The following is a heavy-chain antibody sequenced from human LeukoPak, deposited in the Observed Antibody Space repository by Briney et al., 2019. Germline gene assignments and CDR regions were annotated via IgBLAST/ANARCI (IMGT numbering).Heavy chain of an antibody. CDR2: ISSSSSYI. J-gene: IGHJ4*02. CDR1: GFPFSSYS. V-gene: IGHV3-21*01. CDR3: ARDRSAAGMDGHDY. Sequence: PGGSLRLSCAASGFPFSSYSMNWVRPAPGKGVEWGSSISSSSSYIYYADSVKGRFTISRDNAKNSLYLQMNSLRAEDTAVYYCARDRSAAGMDGHDYWGQGTLVTVSS. D-gene: IGHD6-19*01.